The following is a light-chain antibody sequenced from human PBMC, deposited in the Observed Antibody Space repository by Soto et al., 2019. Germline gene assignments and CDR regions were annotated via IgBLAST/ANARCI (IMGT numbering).Light chain of an antibody. CDR1: SSNIGRNT. CDR3: VAWDDSLNGYV. V-gene: IGLV1-44*01. Sequence: QSVLTQPPSASGAPGQRVTISCSGSSSNIGRNTVSWYQQLPGTAPKLLIYHNSQWPSGVPDRFSGSRSGTSASLAISELQSEDEADYYCVAWDDSLNGYVFGTGTKVTVL. CDR2: HNS. J-gene: IGLJ1*01.